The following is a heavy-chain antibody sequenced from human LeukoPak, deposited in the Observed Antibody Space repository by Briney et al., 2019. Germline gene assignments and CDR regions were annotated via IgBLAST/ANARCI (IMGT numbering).Heavy chain of an antibody. CDR3: ARAFRTSNYYDSSGTEALGY. D-gene: IGHD3-22*01. CDR1: RYTFTGYY. J-gene: IGHJ4*02. V-gene: IGHV1-2*02. CDR2: FNPNSGGT. Sequence: ASVKVSCKASRYTFTGYYMHWVRQVPGQGLEWMGWFNPNSGGTNYAQKFQGRVTMTRDTSISTAYMELSRLRSDDTAVYYCARAFRTSNYYDSSGTEALGYWGQGTLVTVSS.